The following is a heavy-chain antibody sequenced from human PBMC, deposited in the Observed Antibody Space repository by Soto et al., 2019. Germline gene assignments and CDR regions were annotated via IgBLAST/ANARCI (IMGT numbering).Heavy chain of an antibody. CDR2: TYNTGTT. CDR3: ARDRIHGYTCGDAFDS. J-gene: IGHJ3*02. CDR1: GGSISGDNCY. V-gene: IGHV4-30-4*01. D-gene: IGHD5-18*01. Sequence: QVQLQESGPGLVKPSQTLSLTCSVSGGSISGDNCYWSWIRQPPGKGLEWLGHTYNTGTTYYNPSLKGRVTSALGPFKNQFSLDLISVSAADTALYYCARDRIHGYTCGDAFDSWGQGTMVTVSS.